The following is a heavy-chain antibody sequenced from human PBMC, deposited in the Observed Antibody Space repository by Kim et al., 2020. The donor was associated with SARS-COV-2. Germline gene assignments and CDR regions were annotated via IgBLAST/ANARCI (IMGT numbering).Heavy chain of an antibody. V-gene: IGHV3-73*01. CDR3: TAKGYSGYDFFDY. J-gene: IGHJ4*02. Sequence: YAASVNGKFTNTRDDAKNPAYLQMNSRKSEDAAVYYCTAKGYSGYDFFDYWGQGTLVTVSS. D-gene: IGHD5-12*01.